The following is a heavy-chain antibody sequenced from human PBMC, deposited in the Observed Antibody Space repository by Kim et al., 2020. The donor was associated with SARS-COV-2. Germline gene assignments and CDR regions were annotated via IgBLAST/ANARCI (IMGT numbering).Heavy chain of an antibody. D-gene: IGHD6-13*01. V-gene: IGHV4-59*08. J-gene: IGHJ1*01. Sequence: SETLSLTCTVSGGSISSYYWSWIRQPPGKGLEWIGYIYYSGSTNYNPSLKSRVTISVDTSKNQFSLKLSSVTAADTAVYYCARTYSSSWYQYFQHWGQGT. CDR2: IYYSGST. CDR1: GGSISSYY. CDR3: ARTYSSSWYQYFQH.